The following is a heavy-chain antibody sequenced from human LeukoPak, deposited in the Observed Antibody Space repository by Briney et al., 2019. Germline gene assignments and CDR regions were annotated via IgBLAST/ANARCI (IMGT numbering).Heavy chain of an antibody. V-gene: IGHV4-59*01. CDR1: GGSISSYY. Sequence: SETLSLTCTVSGGSISSYYWSWIRQPPGKGLEWIGYIYYSGSTNYNPSLKSRVTISVDTSKNRFSLKLSSVTAADTAVYYCARGGAWEQLGYWGQGTLVTVSS. CDR2: IYYSGST. CDR3: ARGGAWEQLGY. J-gene: IGHJ4*02. D-gene: IGHD1-26*01.